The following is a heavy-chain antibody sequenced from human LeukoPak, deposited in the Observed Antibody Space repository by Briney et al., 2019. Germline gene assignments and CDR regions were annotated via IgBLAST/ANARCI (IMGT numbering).Heavy chain of an antibody. Sequence: PGGSLRLSCAASGFTVSDYSMAWVRQAPGKGLEWVSAISGSGSYTDYADSVKGRFTISRDSSKNTLYLQMNSLRAEDAAVYYCAKAPVTTCSGAYCYPFDYWGQGTLVTVSS. V-gene: IGHV3-23*01. D-gene: IGHD2-15*01. CDR1: GFTVSDYS. CDR3: AKAPVTTCSGAYCYPFDY. CDR2: ISGSGSYT. J-gene: IGHJ4*02.